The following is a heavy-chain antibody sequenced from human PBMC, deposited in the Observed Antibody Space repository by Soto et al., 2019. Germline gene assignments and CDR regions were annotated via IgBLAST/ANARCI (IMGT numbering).Heavy chain of an antibody. CDR2: ISYDGSNK. CDR1: GFTFSSHT. V-gene: IGHV3-30-3*01. D-gene: IGHD3-10*01. CDR3: ARGASITRVRGWVDY. Sequence: QVQLMESGGGVVQPGRSLRLSCAASGFTFSSHTMHWLRQAPGKGLEWVTTISYDGSNKYYADSVKGRLTISRDNSRNTLYLQMNTLRAADTAIYYCARGASITRVRGWVDYWGQGTLVAVSS. J-gene: IGHJ4*02.